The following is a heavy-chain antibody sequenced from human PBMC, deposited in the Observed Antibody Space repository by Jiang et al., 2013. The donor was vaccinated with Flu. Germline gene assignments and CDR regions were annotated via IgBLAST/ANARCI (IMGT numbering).Heavy chain of an antibody. D-gene: IGHD3-10*01. V-gene: IGHV4-39*01. J-gene: IGHJ4*02. CDR2: IYYVGST. CDR1: GGSISSSSYC. Sequence: GPGLVKPSETLSLTCTVSGGSISSSSYCWGWIRQAPGKGLEWIGNIYYVGSTYYNPSPKSRVTISVDTSKNQFSLKLSSVTAADTALYYCARLKFGELGPYFDYWGLGTLVTVSS. CDR3: ARLKFGELGPYFDY.